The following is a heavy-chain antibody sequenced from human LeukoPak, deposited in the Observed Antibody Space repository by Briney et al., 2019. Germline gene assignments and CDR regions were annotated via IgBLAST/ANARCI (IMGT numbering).Heavy chain of an antibody. CDR2: IWYDGSNK. D-gene: IGHD2-15*01. CDR1: GFTFSSYG. CDR3: ARDLGSDSCF. V-gene: IGHV3-33*01. Sequence: GGSLRLSCAASGFTFSSYGMHWVRQAPGKGLEWVAVIWYDGSNKYYADSVKGRFTISRDNAKNSLYLQMNSLRAEDTAVYYCARDLGSDSCFWGQGTLVTVSS. J-gene: IGHJ4*02.